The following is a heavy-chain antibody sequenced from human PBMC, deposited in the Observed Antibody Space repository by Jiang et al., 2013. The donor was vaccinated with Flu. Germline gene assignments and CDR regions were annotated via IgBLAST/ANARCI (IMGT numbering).Heavy chain of an antibody. J-gene: IGHJ4*02. CDR2: IYPGDSDT. Sequence: PGKGLEWMGIIYPGDSDTRYSPSFQGQVTISADKSISTAYLQWSSLKASDTAMYYCARLTGTTIVSNFDYWGQGTLVTVSS. D-gene: IGHD1-7*01. CDR3: ARLTGTTIVSNFDY. V-gene: IGHV5-51*01.